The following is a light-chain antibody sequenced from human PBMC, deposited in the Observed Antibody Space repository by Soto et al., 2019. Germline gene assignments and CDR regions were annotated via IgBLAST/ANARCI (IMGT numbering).Light chain of an antibody. V-gene: IGKV1-5*01. CDR2: DAS. Sequence: DIQMTQSPSTLSASVGDRVTITCRASQSIRYWLAWYQHKPGRAPKLLIYDASTLESGVPTRFSGSGSGTEFTLTIDNLQHEDSATYYCQQSHSTPPTFGPGTRLEIK. CDR3: QQSHSTPPT. CDR1: QSIRYW. J-gene: IGKJ5*01.